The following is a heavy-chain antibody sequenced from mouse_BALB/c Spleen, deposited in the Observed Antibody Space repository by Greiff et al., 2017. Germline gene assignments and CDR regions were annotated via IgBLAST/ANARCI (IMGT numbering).Heavy chain of an antibody. D-gene: IGHD2-14*01. J-gene: IGHJ2*01. V-gene: IGHV5-12-2*01. CDR2: ISNGGGST. CDR3: ARQRAYEGYFDY. Sequence: EVKLMESGGGLVQPGGSLKLSCAASGFTFSSYTMSWVRQTPEKRLEWVAYISNGGGSTYYPDTVKGRFTISRDNAKNTLYLQMSSLKSEDTAMYYCARQRAYEGYFDYWGQGTTLTVSS. CDR1: GFTFSSYT.